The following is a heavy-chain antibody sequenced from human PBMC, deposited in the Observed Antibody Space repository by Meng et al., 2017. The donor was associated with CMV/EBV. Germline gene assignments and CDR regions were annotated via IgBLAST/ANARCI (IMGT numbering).Heavy chain of an antibody. J-gene: IGHJ6*02. V-gene: IGHV3-9*01. Sequence: GGSLRPSCAASGFSFDAYAMHWVRQAPGKGLECVSGITWNSGSIDYADSVKGRFTISRDDANDSLYLQMNSLRAEDTALYYCAKVGRDCSSSSCYTGYYGMDVWGQGTTVTVSS. CDR3: AKVGRDCSSSSCYTGYYGMDV. CDR1: GFSFDAYA. CDR2: ITWNSGSI. D-gene: IGHD2-2*02.